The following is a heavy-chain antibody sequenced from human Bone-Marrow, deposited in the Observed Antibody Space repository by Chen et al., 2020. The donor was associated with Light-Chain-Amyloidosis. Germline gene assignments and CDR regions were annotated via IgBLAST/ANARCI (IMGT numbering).Heavy chain of an antibody. V-gene: IGHV3-15*01. J-gene: IGHJ4*02. CDR2: IKSNVNGGTA. CDR1: GFIFSNAW. CDR3: TTERPYSGGGIVYY. D-gene: IGHD2-15*01. Sequence: EVQLVESGGGLVKPGGSLRLSCAGSGFIFSNAWMTWVRQAPGKGLEWVGRIKSNVNGGTADYVAPVKGRFTISRDDSRRTVFLQMNSLKIEDTGVYFCTTERPYSGGGIVYYWGRGTLVTVSS.